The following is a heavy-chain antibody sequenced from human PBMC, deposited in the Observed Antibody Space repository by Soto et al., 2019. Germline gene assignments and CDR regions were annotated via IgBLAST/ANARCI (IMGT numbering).Heavy chain of an antibody. J-gene: IGHJ4*02. Sequence: GGSLRLSCAASGFTFSSYGMHWVRQAPGKGLEWVAVISYDGSNKYYADSVKGRFTISRDNSKNTLYLQMNSLRAEDTAVYYFSKYTIAAAGSFDYWSQGTLVTVSS. CDR1: GFTFSSYG. D-gene: IGHD6-13*01. V-gene: IGHV3-30*18. CDR2: ISYDGSNK. CDR3: SKYTIAAAGSFDY.